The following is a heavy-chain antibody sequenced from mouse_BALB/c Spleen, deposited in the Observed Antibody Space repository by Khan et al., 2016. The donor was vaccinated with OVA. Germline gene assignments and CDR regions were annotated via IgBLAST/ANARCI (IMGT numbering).Heavy chain of an antibody. CDR3: ARGTTTSYWYFDV. Sequence: QVQLQQSGAELVRPGGSVKLSCKASGYSFTSYWMNWMKQRPGQGLEWIGIIHPSDSETRLNQKFEDKATLTVDKSSSTAYMQLSIPSSEDSAVYYCARGTTTSYWYFDVWGAGTTVTVSS. CDR2: IHPSDSET. D-gene: IGHD1-1*01. V-gene: IGHV1S82*01. J-gene: IGHJ1*01. CDR1: GYSFTSYW.